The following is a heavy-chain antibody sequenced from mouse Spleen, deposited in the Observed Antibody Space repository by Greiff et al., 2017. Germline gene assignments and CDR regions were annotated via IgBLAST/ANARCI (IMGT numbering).Heavy chain of an antibody. CDR2: IWWDEDK. V-gene: IGHV8-8*01. CDR3: ARMGLGRDYFDY. Sequence: QVNLKECGPGILQPSQTLSLTCSFSGFSLSTFGMGVGWSRQASGKGLEWLAHIWWDEDKYYNPALKSRLTSSKDTSKNQVFLKIANVDTAATATYYCARMGLGRDYFDYWGQGTTLTVSS. CDR1: GFSLSTFGMG. J-gene: IGHJ2*01. D-gene: IGHD4-1*01.